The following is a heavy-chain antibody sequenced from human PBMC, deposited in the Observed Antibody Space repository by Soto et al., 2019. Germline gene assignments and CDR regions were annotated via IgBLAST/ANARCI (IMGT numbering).Heavy chain of an antibody. CDR2: IWYDGSDK. CDR3: ARRHGYNYVY. J-gene: IGHJ4*02. D-gene: IGHD5-12*01. Sequence: QVQLVESGGGVVQPGSSLRLPCAASGFSFSNYDMHWVRQAPGKGLEWVALIWYDGSDKNYVDSVKGRFTISRDNSKSTLYLQMNSLRVEDPAVYYCARRHGYNYVYWGQGTLVTVSS. CDR1: GFSFSNYD. V-gene: IGHV3-33*01.